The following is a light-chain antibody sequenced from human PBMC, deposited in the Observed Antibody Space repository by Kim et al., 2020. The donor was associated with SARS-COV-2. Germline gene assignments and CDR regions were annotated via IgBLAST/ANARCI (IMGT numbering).Light chain of an antibody. Sequence: QSALTQPASVSGSPGHSITISCTGTSSDVGGYNYVSWYQQHPGKAPKLMIYDVSKRPSGVSNRFSGSKSGNTASLTISGLQAEDEADYYCSSYTSSSTDVFGNGTKVTVL. CDR1: SSDVGGYNY. CDR3: SSYTSSSTDV. CDR2: DVS. J-gene: IGLJ1*01. V-gene: IGLV2-14*01.